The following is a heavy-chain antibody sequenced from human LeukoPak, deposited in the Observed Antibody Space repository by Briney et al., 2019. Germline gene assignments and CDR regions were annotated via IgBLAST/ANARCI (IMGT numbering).Heavy chain of an antibody. J-gene: IGHJ4*02. CDR3: ARDDILTGYSFDY. D-gene: IGHD3-9*01. Sequence: PSETLSLTCAVSGGSISSYYWSWIRQPPGKGLEWIGYIYYSGSTNYNPSLKSRVTISVDTSKNQFSLKLSSATAADTAVYYCARDDILTGYSFDYWGQGTLVTVSS. V-gene: IGHV4-59*01. CDR1: GGSISSYY. CDR2: IYYSGST.